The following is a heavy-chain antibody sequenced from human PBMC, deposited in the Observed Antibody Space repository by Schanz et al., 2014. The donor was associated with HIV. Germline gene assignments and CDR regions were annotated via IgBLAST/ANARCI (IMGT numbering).Heavy chain of an antibody. Sequence: EVQLLESGGGLVQPGGSLRLSCTASGFTFNSAWLSWVRLAPGKGLQWIGRIKSESEGATTDYAAAVTDRFTISRDDSKNTLYLQMDSLRTEDTAVYYCTTDAKYFDLWGRGTLVTVSS. J-gene: IGHJ2*01. CDR1: GFTFNSAW. CDR3: TTDAKYFDL. CDR2: IKSESEGATT. V-gene: IGHV3-15*01.